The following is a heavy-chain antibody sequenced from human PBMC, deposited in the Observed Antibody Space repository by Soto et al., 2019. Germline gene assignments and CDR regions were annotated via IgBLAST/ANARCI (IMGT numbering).Heavy chain of an antibody. CDR2: IKHDGSEK. D-gene: IGHD6-13*01. Sequence: LRLSCAASGFTFSSYWMSWVRQAPGKRLEWVANIKHDGSEKYYVDSVEGRFTISRDNGKNSLYLQMSSLRAEDTAVYFCARNRIGSSWHREYFQHWGQGTLVTVSS. CDR3: ARNRIGSSWHREYFQH. J-gene: IGHJ1*01. CDR1: GFTFSSYW. V-gene: IGHV3-7*03.